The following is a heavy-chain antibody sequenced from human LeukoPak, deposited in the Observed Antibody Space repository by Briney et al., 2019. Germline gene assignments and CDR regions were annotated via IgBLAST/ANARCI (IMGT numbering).Heavy chain of an antibody. V-gene: IGHV3-21*01. CDR3: ARDRMDYYDSSGYYGAFDI. Sequence: PGGSLRLSCAASGFTFSSYSMNWVRQAPGKGLEWVSSISSSSSYIYYADSVKGRFTISRDNAKNSLYLQMNSLRADDTAVYYCARDRMDYYDSSGYYGAFDIWGQGTMVTVSS. J-gene: IGHJ3*02. D-gene: IGHD3-22*01. CDR1: GFTFSSYS. CDR2: ISSSSSYI.